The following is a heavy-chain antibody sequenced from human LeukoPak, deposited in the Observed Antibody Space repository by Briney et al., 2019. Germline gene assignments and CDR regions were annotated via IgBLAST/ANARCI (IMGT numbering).Heavy chain of an antibody. D-gene: IGHD2/OR15-2a*01. CDR3: ARGGDLWHKNYYYYYMDV. CDR1: GYTFTSYG. CDR2: ISAYNGNT. Sequence: ASVKVSCKASGYTFTSYGISWVRQAPGQGLEWMGWISAYNGNTNYAQKLQGRVTMTTDTSTSTAYMELRSLRSDDTAVYYCARGGDLWHKNYYYYYMDVWGKGTTVTVSS. V-gene: IGHV1-18*01. J-gene: IGHJ6*03.